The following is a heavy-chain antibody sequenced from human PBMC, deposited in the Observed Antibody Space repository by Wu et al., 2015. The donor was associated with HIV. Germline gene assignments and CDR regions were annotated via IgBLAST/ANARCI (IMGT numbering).Heavy chain of an antibody. CDR2: IIPIFGTA. D-gene: IGHD2-15*01. Sequence: QVQLVQSGAEVKKPGSSVKVSCKASGGTFSSYAISWVRQAPGQGLEWMGGIIPIFGTANYAQKFQGRVTITTDESTSTAYMELSSLRSEDTAVYYCARVASQDPRIIARQDNWFDPWGQGTLVTVSS. V-gene: IGHV1-69*05. J-gene: IGHJ5*02. CDR3: ARVASQDPRIIARQDNWFDP. CDR1: GGTFSSYA.